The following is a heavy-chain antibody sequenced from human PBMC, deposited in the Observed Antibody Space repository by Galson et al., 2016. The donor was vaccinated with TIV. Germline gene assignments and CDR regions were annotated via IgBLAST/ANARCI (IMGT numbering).Heavy chain of an antibody. V-gene: IGHV3-53*01. CDR3: ARDRYYDARGYYYYYHGMDV. J-gene: IGHJ6*02. Sequence: CAASGFIVDDNYMTWIRQAPGKGLEWVSVIYGDGRTYHTDSVRGRFTISRDSSKNTLYLQMNSLRAEDTAVYYCARDRYYDARGYYYYYHGMDVWGQGTTVTVSS. D-gene: IGHD3-22*01. CDR2: IYGDGRT. CDR1: GFIVDDNY.